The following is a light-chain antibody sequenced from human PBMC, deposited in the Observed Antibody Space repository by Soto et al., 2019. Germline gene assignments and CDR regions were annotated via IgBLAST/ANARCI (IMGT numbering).Light chain of an antibody. Sequence: EIVLTQSPATLSLSPGERATLSCRASQSVSSYLAWYQQKPGQAPRLLIYDASNRATGIPARFSGSGSGTDFTLTIISLEPEDFAVYYCQYRSNWPITFGQGTRLEIK. J-gene: IGKJ5*01. CDR1: QSVSSY. CDR3: QYRSNWPIT. V-gene: IGKV3-11*01. CDR2: DAS.